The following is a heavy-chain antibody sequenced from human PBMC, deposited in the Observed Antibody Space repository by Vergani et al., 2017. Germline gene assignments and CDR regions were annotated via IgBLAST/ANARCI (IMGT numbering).Heavy chain of an antibody. D-gene: IGHD6-13*01. CDR1: GFTFSSYA. CDR2: ISGSGGST. V-gene: IGHV3-23*01. CDR3: AKVGSSSWYYYGMDV. Sequence: EVQLLESGGGLVQPGGSLRLSCAASGFTFSSYAMSWVRQAPGKGLEWVSAISGSGGSTYYADSVKGRFPISRDNSKNTLYLQMNSLRAEDTAVYYCAKVGSSSWYYYGMDVWGQGATVTVSS. J-gene: IGHJ6*02.